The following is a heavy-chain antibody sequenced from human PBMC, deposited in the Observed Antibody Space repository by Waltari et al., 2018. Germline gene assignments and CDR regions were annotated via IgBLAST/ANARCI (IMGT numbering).Heavy chain of an antibody. V-gene: IGHV1-69-2*01. Sequence: DVQVVQSGAEVKKPGATVKISCKVSGYTFTDFYMHWVQQAPGKGLQWVGLVDPENGKTVTAENFKGRVTMTADTSTDTAYMELSSLRSDDTAVYYCAVLVATNDDPLDIWGQGTVVTVSP. CDR1: GYTFTDFY. D-gene: IGHD5-12*01. CDR2: VDPENGKT. J-gene: IGHJ3*02. CDR3: AVLVATNDDPLDI.